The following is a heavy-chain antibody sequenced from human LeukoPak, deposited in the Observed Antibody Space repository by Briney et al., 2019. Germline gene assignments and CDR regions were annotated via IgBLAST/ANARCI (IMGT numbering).Heavy chain of an antibody. Sequence: SETLSLTCTVSGGSISSSSHYWGWIRRPPGKGPEWIGSLYYSGSTYYNPSLKSRVTISVDTSKNQFSLKLSSVTATDTAVYYCARHDCTTTSCLYFYGMDVWGQGTTVTVSS. CDR2: LYYSGST. CDR3: ARHDCTTTSCLYFYGMDV. V-gene: IGHV4-39*01. J-gene: IGHJ6*02. D-gene: IGHD2-2*01. CDR1: GGSISSSSHY.